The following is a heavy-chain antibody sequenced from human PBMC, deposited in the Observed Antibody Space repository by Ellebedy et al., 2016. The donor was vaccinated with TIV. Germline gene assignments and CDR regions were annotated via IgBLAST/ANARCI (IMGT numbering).Heavy chain of an antibody. J-gene: IGHJ5*02. Sequence: GGSLRLSXKGSGYSFTSYWIGWVRQMPGKGLEWMGIIYPGDSDTRYSPSFQGQVTISADKSISTAYLQWSSLKASDTAMYYCARGPPADPVVVITTWWFDPWGQGTLVTVSS. D-gene: IGHD3-22*01. CDR3: ARGPPADPVVVITTWWFDP. CDR1: GYSFTSYW. V-gene: IGHV5-51*01. CDR2: IYPGDSDT.